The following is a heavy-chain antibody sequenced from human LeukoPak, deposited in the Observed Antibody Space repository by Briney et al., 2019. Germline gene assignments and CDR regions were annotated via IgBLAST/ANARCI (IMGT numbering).Heavy chain of an antibody. V-gene: IGHV3-7*04. CDR2: IRPEGNEK. CDR3: ARGDAFSGDH. CDR1: GFAFSSYA. J-gene: IGHJ4*02. Sequence: GGSLRLSCAASGFAFSSYAMSWVRQAPGRGLEWVANIRPEGNEKYHVGSVKGRFTISRDNTKNLLFLQMNGLRVEDTAVYYCARGDAFSGDHWGQGTLVTVSS.